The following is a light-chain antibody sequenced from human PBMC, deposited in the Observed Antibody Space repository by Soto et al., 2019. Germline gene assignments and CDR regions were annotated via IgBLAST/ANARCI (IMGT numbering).Light chain of an antibody. CDR3: SSYTTTSTVL. V-gene: IGLV2-14*01. CDR1: STDVGAYNF. CDR2: DVN. Sequence: QSVLTQPASVSGSPGQSITISCTGTSTDVGAYNFVSWYQQYPGKAPKHMIYDVNYRPPGISYRFSGSKSGNTASLIISGLQTEDEADYYCSSYTTTSTVLFGGGTQLTVL. J-gene: IGLJ2*01.